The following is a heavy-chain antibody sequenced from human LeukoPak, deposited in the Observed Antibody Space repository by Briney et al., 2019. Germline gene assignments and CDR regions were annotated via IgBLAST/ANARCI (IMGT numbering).Heavy chain of an antibody. CDR3: ARGAGYYGSGSYFDY. CDR1: GGSISSGGYS. J-gene: IGHJ4*02. Sequence: SQTLSLTCAVSGGSISSGGYSWSWIRQPPGKGLEWIGYIYHSGSTYYNPSLKSRVTISVDRSKNQFSLKLSSVTAADTAVYYCARGAGYYGSGSYFDYWGQGTLVTVSS. V-gene: IGHV4-30-2*01. CDR2: IYHSGST. D-gene: IGHD3-10*01.